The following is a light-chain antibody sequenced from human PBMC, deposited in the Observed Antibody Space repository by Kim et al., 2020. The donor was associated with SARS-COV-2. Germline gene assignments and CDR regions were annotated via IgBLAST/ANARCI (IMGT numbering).Light chain of an antibody. CDR3: QTWGTGIRV. V-gene: IGLV4-69*01. CDR2: LSSDGSH. Sequence: ASVKLTCTLRSGHSRYVIAWHHQQPGKGPRYLMKLSSDGSHSKRDGIPRRLSGSSSGAERYLTLSSRQSENEANYFCQTWGTGIRVFGGGTKLTVL. CDR1: SGHSRYV. J-gene: IGLJ3*02.